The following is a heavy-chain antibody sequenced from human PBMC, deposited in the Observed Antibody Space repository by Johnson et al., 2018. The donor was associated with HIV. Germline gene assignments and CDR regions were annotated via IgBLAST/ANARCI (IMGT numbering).Heavy chain of an antibody. V-gene: IGHV3-66*02. Sequence: VQLVESGGVVVQPGGSLRLSCAASGFTVSSNYMSWVRQAPGKGLEWVSVIYSGGSTYYADSVKGRFTISRDNSKNTLYLQMNSLRAEDTAVYYCAREIGYSSSWYLGSGWYPDAFDIWGQGTLVTVSA. D-gene: IGHD6-13*01. CDR1: GFTVSSNY. CDR2: IYSGGST. CDR3: AREIGYSSSWYLGSGWYPDAFDI. J-gene: IGHJ3*02.